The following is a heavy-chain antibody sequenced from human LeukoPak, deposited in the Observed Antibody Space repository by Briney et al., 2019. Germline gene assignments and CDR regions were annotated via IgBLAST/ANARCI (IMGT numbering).Heavy chain of an antibody. CDR1: VYTFTSYG. J-gene: IGHJ6*02. CDR3: ARDAKDSGSYYYYYGMDV. Sequence: ASVTVSYKASVYTFTSYGISWVRQAPGQGLEGMGWISAYNGNTNYAQKLQGRGTMTTGTSTSTAYMELRSLRSDDTAVYYCARDAKDSGSYYYYYGMDVWGQGTTVTVSS. D-gene: IGHD1-26*01. V-gene: IGHV1-18*01. CDR2: ISAYNGNT.